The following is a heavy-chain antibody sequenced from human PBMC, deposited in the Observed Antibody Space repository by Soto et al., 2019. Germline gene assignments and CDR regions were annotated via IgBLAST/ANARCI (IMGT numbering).Heavy chain of an antibody. J-gene: IGHJ6*03. CDR1: GFTFSSYG. V-gene: IGHV3-30*18. CDR3: AKEGFWGEYYYYYYMDV. CDR2: ISYDGSNK. D-gene: IGHD3-16*01. Sequence: GGSLRLSCAASGFTFSSYGMHWVRQAPGKGLEWVAVISYDGSNKYYADSVKGRFTISRDNSKNTLYLQMNSLRAEDTAVYYCAKEGFWGEYYYYYYMDVWGKGTTVTVSS.